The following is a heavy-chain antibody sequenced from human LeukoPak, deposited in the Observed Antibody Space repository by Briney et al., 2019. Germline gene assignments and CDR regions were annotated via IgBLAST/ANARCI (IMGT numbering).Heavy chain of an antibody. V-gene: IGHV4-38-2*02. J-gene: IGHJ6*03. CDR1: GYSISTGYY. D-gene: IGHD3-9*01. CDR3: ARGYFGWYYYYYMDV. Sequence: SETLSLTCTVSGYSISTGYYWGWIRQPPGKGLEWIGSIYHSGTTYYNPSLKSRVTISVDTSKNQFSLKLSSVTAADTAVYYCARGYFGWYYYYYMDVWGKGTTVTVSS. CDR2: IYHSGTT.